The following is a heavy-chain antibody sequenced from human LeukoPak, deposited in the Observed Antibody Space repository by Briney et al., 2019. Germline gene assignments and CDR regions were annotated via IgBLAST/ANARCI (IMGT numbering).Heavy chain of an antibody. CDR2: ISGDGGST. CDR1: GFTFNDYA. Sequence: GGSLRLSCAASGFTFNDYAMHWVRQAPGKGLEWVSLISGDGGSTYYADSVKGRFTISRDNSKNSLYLQVNSLRTEDTALYYCAKEPSGGMDVWGQGTTVTVSS. CDR3: AKEPSGGMDV. J-gene: IGHJ6*02. V-gene: IGHV3-43*02.